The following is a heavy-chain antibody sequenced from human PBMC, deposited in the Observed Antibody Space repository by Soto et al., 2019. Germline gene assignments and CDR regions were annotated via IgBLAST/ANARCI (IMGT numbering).Heavy chain of an antibody. J-gene: IGHJ4*02. Sequence: GSLRLSCAASGFTFSSYAMRWVRQAPGKGLEWVAVISYDGSNKYYADSVKGRFTISRDNSKNTLYLQMNSLRAEDTAVYYCARDCCDSSGYYNFDYWGQGTLVTVSS. CDR1: GFTFSSYA. V-gene: IGHV3-30-3*01. CDR2: ISYDGSNK. CDR3: ARDCCDSSGYYNFDY. D-gene: IGHD3-22*01.